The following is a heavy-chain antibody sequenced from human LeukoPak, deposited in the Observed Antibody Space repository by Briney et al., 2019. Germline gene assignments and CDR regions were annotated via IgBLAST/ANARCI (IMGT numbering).Heavy chain of an antibody. CDR2: ISGSGGNT. CDR3: AKSGYNRFDY. CDR1: RFTFSNYW. Sequence: GGSLRLSCAASRFTFSNYWMTWVRQAPGKGLEWVSAISGSGGNTYYADSVKGRFTISRDNSKNTLYLQMNSLRAEDTAVYYCAKSGYNRFDYWGQGTLVTVSS. D-gene: IGHD5-24*01. V-gene: IGHV3-23*01. J-gene: IGHJ4*02.